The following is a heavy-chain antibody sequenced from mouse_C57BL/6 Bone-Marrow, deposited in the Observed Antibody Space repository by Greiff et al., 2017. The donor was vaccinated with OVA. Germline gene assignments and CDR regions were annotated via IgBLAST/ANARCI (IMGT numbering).Heavy chain of an antibody. J-gene: IGHJ3*01. D-gene: IGHD2-14*01. Sequence: QVQLQQPGTELVKPGASVKLSCKASGYTFTSYWMHWVKQRPGQGLEWIGNINPSNGGTNYNEKFKSKATLTVDKSSSTAYMQLRSLTSEDSAVYYCARLLSESYAWFAYWGQGALVTVSA. CDR3: ARLLSESYAWFAY. CDR2: INPSNGGT. CDR1: GYTFTSYW. V-gene: IGHV1-53*01.